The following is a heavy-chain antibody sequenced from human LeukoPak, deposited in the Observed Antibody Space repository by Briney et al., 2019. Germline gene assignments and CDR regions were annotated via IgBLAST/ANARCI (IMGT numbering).Heavy chain of an antibody. V-gene: IGHV1-8*01. CDR1: GYTFTSYD. CDR2: MNPNSGNT. D-gene: IGHD7-27*01. CDR3: ARGSTGDPPLSYYYHYYMDV. Sequence: GASVKVSCKASGYTFTSYDINWVRQATRQGLEWMGWMNPNSGNTGYAQKFQGRVTMTRNTSISTAYMELSSLRSEDTAVYYCARGSTGDPPLSYYYHYYMDVWGKGTTVTVSS. J-gene: IGHJ6*03.